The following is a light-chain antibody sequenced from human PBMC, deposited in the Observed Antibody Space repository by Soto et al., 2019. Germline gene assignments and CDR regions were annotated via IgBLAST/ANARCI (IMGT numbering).Light chain of an antibody. CDR2: EVS. V-gene: IGKV2D-29*01. Sequence: DIVITQTPLSLSFTPLQPSSISCKASHGVLYSDGKTYLYWYLQKPGQPPQLLIYEVSNRFSGVPDRFSGSGSRTDFTLKISRVEAADVGVYYCMQSLQPPLTFGGGTKVDIK. CDR3: MQSLQPPLT. J-gene: IGKJ4*01. CDR1: HGVLYSDGKTY.